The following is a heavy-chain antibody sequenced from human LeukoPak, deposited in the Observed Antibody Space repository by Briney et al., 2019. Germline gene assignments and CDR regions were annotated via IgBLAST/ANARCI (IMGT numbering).Heavy chain of an antibody. CDR2: IYYSGIS. J-gene: IGHJ5*01. D-gene: IGHD3-10*01. CDR1: GGSISSHY. Sequence: SETVSLTCTISGGSISSHYWSWIRQPPGKGLEWIGYIYYSGISNYNPSLKSRVTISVDTSKNQFSLRMTSVTAADTAVYYCARMYYYNNNENWFDSWGQGALVAVST. V-gene: IGHV4-59*11. CDR3: ARMYYYNNNENWFDS.